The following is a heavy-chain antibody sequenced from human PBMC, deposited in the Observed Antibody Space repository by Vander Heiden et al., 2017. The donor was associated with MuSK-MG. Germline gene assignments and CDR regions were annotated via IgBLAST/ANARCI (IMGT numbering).Heavy chain of an antibody. D-gene: IGHD3-22*01. CDR1: GGPVSSSSYY. CDR2: IYYSGST. J-gene: IGHJ4*02. CDR3: ARPSRGYYWDFDY. Sequence: QLQLQESGPGLVKPSETLSLTCTVSGGPVSSSSYYWGWIRQPPGKGLEWIGSIYYSGSTYYNPSLKSRVTISVDTSKNHFSLKLSSVTAADTAVYYCARPSRGYYWDFDYWGQGTLVTVSS. V-gene: IGHV4-39*02.